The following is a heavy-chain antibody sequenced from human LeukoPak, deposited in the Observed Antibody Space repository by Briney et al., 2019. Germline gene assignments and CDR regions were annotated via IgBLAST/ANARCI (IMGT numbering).Heavy chain of an antibody. Sequence: PGGSLRLSCAASGFTFSSYAMSWVRQAPGKGLEWVSAISGSGGSTNYADSVKGRFTISRDNSKNTLYLQMNSLRAEDTAVYYCAKPGVRFLEWLTQFDYWGQGTLVTVSS. CDR3: AKPGVRFLEWLTQFDY. CDR2: ISGSGGST. J-gene: IGHJ4*02. V-gene: IGHV3-23*01. CDR1: GFTFSSYA. D-gene: IGHD3-3*01.